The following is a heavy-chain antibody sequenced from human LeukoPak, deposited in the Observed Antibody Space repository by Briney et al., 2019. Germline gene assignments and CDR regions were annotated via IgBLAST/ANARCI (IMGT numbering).Heavy chain of an antibody. CDR3: ARSGEPLRYFDWLSNYYYGMDV. D-gene: IGHD3-9*01. CDR2: MNPNSGNT. J-gene: IGHJ6*02. V-gene: IGHV1-8*01. CDR1: GYTFTSYD. Sequence: VASVKVSCKVSGYTFTSYDINWVRRATGQGLEWMGWMNPNSGNTGYAQKFQGRVSTTRNTSISTAYMELSSLRSEDTAVYYCARSGEPLRYFDWLSNYYYGMDVWGQGTTVTVSS.